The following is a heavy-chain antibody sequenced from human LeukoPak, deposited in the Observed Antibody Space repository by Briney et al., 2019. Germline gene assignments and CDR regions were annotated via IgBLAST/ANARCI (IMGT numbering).Heavy chain of an antibody. J-gene: IGHJ3*02. CDR3: ARDVRGAGANAFDI. CDR1: DYTFTSYG. V-gene: IGHV1-18*01. CDR2: ISAYNGNT. D-gene: IGHD3-10*01. Sequence: ASVKVSCKASDYTFTSYGISWVRQAPGQGLEWMGWISAYNGNTNYAQKLQGRVTMTTDTSTSTAYMELRSLRSDDTAVYYCARDVRGAGANAFDIWGQGTMVTVSS.